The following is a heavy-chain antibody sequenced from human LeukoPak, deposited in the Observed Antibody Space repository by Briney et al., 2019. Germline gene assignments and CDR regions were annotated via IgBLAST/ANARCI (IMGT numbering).Heavy chain of an antibody. CDR2: ITSNGGET. V-gene: IGHV3-64*02. CDR1: GFTFSTHA. J-gene: IGHJ4*02. Sequence: GSLRLSCAASGFTFSTHAMHWVRQAPGKGLEYVSAITSNGGETFYADSVKGRFTISRDNFKNTLSLQMGSLRPEDMAVYYCASLSTGYYYDYWGQGTLVTVSS. CDR3: ASLSTGYYYDY. D-gene: IGHD3-22*01.